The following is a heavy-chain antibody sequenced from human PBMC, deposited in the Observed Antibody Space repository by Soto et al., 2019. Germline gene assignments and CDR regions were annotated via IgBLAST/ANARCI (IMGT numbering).Heavy chain of an antibody. CDR2: IIPIFGTA. CDR1: GGTFSSYA. V-gene: IGHV1-69*13. Sequence: ASVKVSCKASGGTFSSYAISWVRQAPGQGLEWMGGIIPIFGTANYAQKLQGRVTITADESTSTAYMELSSLRSEGTAVYYCARAGRSSWYGGPYYYYGMDVWGQGTTVTVSS. J-gene: IGHJ6*02. D-gene: IGHD6-13*01. CDR3: ARAGRSSWYGGPYYYYGMDV.